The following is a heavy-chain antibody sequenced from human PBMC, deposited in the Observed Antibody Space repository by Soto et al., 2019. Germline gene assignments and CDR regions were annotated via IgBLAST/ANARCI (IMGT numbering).Heavy chain of an antibody. D-gene: IGHD1-26*01. CDR2: ISHDGSYK. Sequence: LRLSCAASGFSFTTYVMHWVRQAPGKGLEWVAVISHDGSYKYYGDAVKGRFTISRDTSKNAVYLQMNSLRAGDTAVYYCARGSSIVVALDYWGQGTLVTVSS. V-gene: IGHV3-30*03. CDR1: GFSFTTYV. CDR3: ARGSSIVVALDY. J-gene: IGHJ4*02.